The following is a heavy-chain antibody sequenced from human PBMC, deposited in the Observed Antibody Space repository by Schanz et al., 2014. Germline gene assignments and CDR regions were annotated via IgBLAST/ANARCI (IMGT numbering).Heavy chain of an antibody. CDR1: GYTFTSYD. V-gene: IGHV1-18*01. CDR3: ATMWGYCTATACQILEVLDV. J-gene: IGHJ3*01. CDR2: ISAQTGDT. D-gene: IGHD2-8*02. Sequence: QVQLIQSGAEVKKPGASVKVSCTASGYTFTSYDINWVRQAPGQGLEWMGWISAQTGDTRYAQKMQGRVTMTRDVSSTTAFLELRSLRYDDTAVYYCATMWGYCTATACQILEVLDVWGQGTMVTVSS.